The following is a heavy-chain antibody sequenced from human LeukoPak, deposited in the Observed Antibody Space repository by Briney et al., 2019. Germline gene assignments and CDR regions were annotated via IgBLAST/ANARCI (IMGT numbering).Heavy chain of an antibody. J-gene: IGHJ4*02. D-gene: IGHD6-19*01. Sequence: GGSLRLSCAPPGFTFSIYAMSWVRQAPGKGLERVSAISGIVGSTYYADSLKGRFTISRDNSKNTLYLQMNSMRAEDTVVDYCANHPGIAVAGYFDYWGQGTLVTVSS. V-gene: IGHV3-23*01. CDR2: ISGIVGST. CDR1: GFTFSIYA. CDR3: ANHPGIAVAGYFDY.